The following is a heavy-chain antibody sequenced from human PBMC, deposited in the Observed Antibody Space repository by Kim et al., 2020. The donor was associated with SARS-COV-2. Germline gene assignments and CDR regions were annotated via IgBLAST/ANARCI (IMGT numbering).Heavy chain of an antibody. Sequence: ASVKVSCKASGYTFTTYAMNWVRQAPGQGLEWMGWLNTNTGNPRYAQDFTGRFVFSLDTSVSTAYLQISSLKAEDTAVYYCARGNSRRDGYHMSLYFDYWGQGALVTVSS. D-gene: IGHD5-12*01. CDR2: LNTNTGNP. J-gene: IGHJ4*02. V-gene: IGHV7-4-1*02. CDR3: ARGNSRRDGYHMSLYFDY. CDR1: GYTFTTYA.